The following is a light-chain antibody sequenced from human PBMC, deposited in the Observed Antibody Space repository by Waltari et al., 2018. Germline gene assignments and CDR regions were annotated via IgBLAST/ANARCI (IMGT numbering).Light chain of an antibody. CDR2: AAS. J-gene: IGKJ2*01. CDR1: QGISSY. CDR3: QQFNNYLMYT. V-gene: IGKV1-9*01. Sequence: DIQLTQSPSILSASVGDRVTITCRASQGISSYLAWYQQKPGKAPKLLIYAASTLQSGVPSRFRGSGSGTEFILTISSLQPEDFATYYCQQFNNYLMYTFGQGTKLEIK.